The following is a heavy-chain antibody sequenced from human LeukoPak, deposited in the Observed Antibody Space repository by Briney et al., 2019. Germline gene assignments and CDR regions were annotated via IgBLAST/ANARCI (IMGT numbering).Heavy chain of an antibody. Sequence: SETLSLTCAVYGGSFSGYYWSWIRQPPGKGLEWIGEINHSGSTNYNPSLKSRVTISVDTSKNQFSLKLSSVTAADTAVYYCARVAGFLEWLTRYYYYYYMDVWGKGTTVTVSS. CDR1: GGSFSGYY. CDR3: ARVAGFLEWLTRYYYYYYMDV. J-gene: IGHJ6*03. D-gene: IGHD3-3*01. CDR2: INHSGST. V-gene: IGHV4-34*01.